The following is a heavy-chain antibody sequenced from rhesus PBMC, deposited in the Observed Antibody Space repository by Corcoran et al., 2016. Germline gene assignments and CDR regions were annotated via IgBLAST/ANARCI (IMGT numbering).Heavy chain of an antibody. CDR1: GFTVSCSW. CDR2: IYGSTM. D-gene: IGHD6-13*01. J-gene: IGHJ4*01. Sequence: EVQLAESGGGLVQPGGSLRLSCAASGFTVSCSWMRWVRQAPGKGLEWLSDIYGSTMYYGDSVKGRFTVSRDNAKNSLYLQMNSLRAEDTAVYYCTRGEAAGTSFDYWGQGVLVTVSS. V-gene: IGHV3-11*01. CDR3: TRGEAAGTSFDY.